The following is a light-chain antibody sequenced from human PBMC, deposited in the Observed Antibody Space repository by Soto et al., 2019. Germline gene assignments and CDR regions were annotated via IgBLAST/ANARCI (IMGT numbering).Light chain of an antibody. CDR3: QQYNYWRT. V-gene: IGKV3-15*01. J-gene: IGKJ1*01. CDR2: GAS. CDR1: QSIGTN. Sequence: EIVMTQSPATLFVSPGERATLSCRASQSIGTNLAWYQQKPGQAPRLLIHGASTRATGIPARFSGSGSGTEFTLTISSLQSEDFAIYYCQQYNYWRTFGQGTKV.